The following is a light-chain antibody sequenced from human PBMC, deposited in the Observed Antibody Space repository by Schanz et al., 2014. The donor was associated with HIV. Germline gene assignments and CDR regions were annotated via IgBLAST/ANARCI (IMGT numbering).Light chain of an antibody. V-gene: IGKV3D-15*01. CDR3: QHYNNWLRT. CDR2: DAS. Sequence: EIVMTQSPATLSVSPGERATLSCRASQTVSSNLAWYQQKPGQAPRLLIYDASTRATGIPARFSGSGSGTDFTFTISSLEPEDFAVYYCQHYNNWLRTFGQGTKVEIK. CDR1: QTVSSN. J-gene: IGKJ1*01.